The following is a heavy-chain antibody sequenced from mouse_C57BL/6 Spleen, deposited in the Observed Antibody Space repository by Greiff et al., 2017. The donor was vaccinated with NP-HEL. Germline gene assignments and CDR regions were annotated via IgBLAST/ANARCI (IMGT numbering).Heavy chain of an antibody. V-gene: IGHV1-9*01. Sequence: VKLMESGAELMKPGASVKLSCKATGYTFTGYWIEWVKQRPGHGLEWIGEILPGSGSTNYNEKFKGKATFTADTSSNTAYMQLSSLTTEDSAIYYCARRRTYYGSSYDYAMDYWGQGTSVTVSS. CDR1: GYTFTGYW. D-gene: IGHD1-1*01. CDR2: ILPGSGST. CDR3: ARRRTYYGSSYDYAMDY. J-gene: IGHJ4*01.